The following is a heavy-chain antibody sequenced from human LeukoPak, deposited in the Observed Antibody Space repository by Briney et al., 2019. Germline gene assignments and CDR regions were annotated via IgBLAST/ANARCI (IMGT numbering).Heavy chain of an antibody. CDR3: ARGNSRGLGAFDI. CDR2: ISSSSSYI. V-gene: IGHV3-21*01. D-gene: IGHD2/OR15-2a*01. Sequence: GGSLRLSRAASGFTFSSYSMNWVRQAPGKGLEWVSSISSSSSYIYYADSVKGRFTISRDNAKNSLYLQMNSLRAEDTAVYYCARGNSRGLGAFDIWGQGTMVTVSS. CDR1: GFTFSSYS. J-gene: IGHJ3*02.